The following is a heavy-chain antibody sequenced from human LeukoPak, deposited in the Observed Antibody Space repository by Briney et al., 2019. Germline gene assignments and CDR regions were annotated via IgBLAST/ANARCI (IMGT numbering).Heavy chain of an antibody. CDR1: GFTFSGYS. Sequence: GGSLRLSCAASGFTFSGYSMNWVRQAPGKGLEWVSSISSSSSYIYYADSVKGRFTISRDNAKNSLYLQMNSLRAEDTAVYYCARAGYSYGYEMYYFDYWGQGTLVTVSS. V-gene: IGHV3-21*01. CDR3: ARAGYSYGYEMYYFDY. D-gene: IGHD5-18*01. J-gene: IGHJ4*02. CDR2: ISSSSSYI.